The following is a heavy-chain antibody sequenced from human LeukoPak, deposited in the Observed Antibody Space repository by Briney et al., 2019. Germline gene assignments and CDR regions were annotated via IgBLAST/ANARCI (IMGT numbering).Heavy chain of an antibody. V-gene: IGHV2-5*02. CDR1: GLSLSTSGVG. D-gene: IGHD2-15*01. CDR2: IYWDDDK. CDR3: AHSRYHWSGGGCLLPYDY. Sequence: SGPTLVKPTQTLTLTCTFSGLSLSTSGVGVGWIRQPPGKALEWLALIYWDDDKRYSPSLKSRLTITKDTSKNQVVLTMTNMDPVDTATYYCAHSRYHWSGGGCLLPYDYWGQGTRVTVSS. J-gene: IGHJ4*02.